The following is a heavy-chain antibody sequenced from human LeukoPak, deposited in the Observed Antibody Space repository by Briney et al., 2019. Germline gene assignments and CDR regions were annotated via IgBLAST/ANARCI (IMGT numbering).Heavy chain of an antibody. Sequence: ASVKVSCKASGFTFTSYDISWVRQAPGQGLEWMGRISADNGNTNYAQKLQGRVTMTTDTSTSTAYMELRSLTSNDTAMYFCARESRPRAFDIWGQGTMVTVSS. V-gene: IGHV1-18*01. CDR3: ARESRPRAFDI. J-gene: IGHJ3*02. CDR1: GFTFTSYD. CDR2: ISADNGNT.